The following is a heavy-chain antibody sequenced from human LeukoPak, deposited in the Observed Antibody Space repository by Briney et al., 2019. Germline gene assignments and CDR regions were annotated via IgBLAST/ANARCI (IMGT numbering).Heavy chain of an antibody. CDR1: GYTFTSYG. Sequence: ASVKVSCKASGYTFTSYGISWVRQASGQGLELMGWISAYNGNTNYAQKLQGRVTMTTDTSTSTAYMELSSLRSEDTAVYYCASSFGGSGSYYVTFDPWGQGTLVTVSS. D-gene: IGHD3-10*01. CDR3: ASSFGGSGSYYVTFDP. J-gene: IGHJ5*02. V-gene: IGHV1-18*01. CDR2: ISAYNGNT.